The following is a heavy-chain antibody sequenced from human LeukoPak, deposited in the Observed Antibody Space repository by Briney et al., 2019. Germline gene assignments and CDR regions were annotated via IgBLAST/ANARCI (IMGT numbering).Heavy chain of an antibody. CDR3: ARGGGSYGGFDY. CDR2: ISYDGSNK. V-gene: IGHV3-30*03. CDR1: GFTFSSYG. J-gene: IGHJ4*02. D-gene: IGHD1-26*01. Sequence: GGSLRLSCAASGFTFSSYGMHWVRQAPGKGLEWVAVISYDGSNKYYADSVKGRFTISRDNSKNTLYLQMNSLRADDTAVYYCARGGGSYGGFDYWGQGTLVTVSS.